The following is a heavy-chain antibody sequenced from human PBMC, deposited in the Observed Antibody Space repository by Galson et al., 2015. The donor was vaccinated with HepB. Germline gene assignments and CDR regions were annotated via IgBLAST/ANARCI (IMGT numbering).Heavy chain of an antibody. CDR3: AKGKMTTVTPYYFDY. D-gene: IGHD4-17*01. J-gene: IGHJ4*02. CDR1: GFTFSSYG. CDR2: ISYDGSNK. V-gene: IGHV3-30*18. Sequence: SLRLSCAASGFTFSSYGMHWVRQAPGKGLEWVAVISYDGSNKYYADSVKGRFTISRDNSKNTLYLQMNSLRAEDTAVYYCAKGKMTTVTPYYFDYWGQGTLVTVSS.